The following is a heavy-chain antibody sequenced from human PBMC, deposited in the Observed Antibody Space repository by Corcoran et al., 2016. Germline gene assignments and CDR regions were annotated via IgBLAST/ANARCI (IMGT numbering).Heavy chain of an antibody. D-gene: IGHD3-22*01. CDR1: GGSISSYY. V-gene: IGHV4-59*01. CDR2: IYYSGST. J-gene: IGHJ3*02. Sequence: QVQLQESGPGLVKPSETLSLTCTVSGGSISSYYWSWIRQPPGKGLEWIGYIYYSGSTNYNPSLKSRVTISVDTSKNQFSLTLSSVTAADSAVYSCASTPTYYDSYAVYIWGQGTMVTVSS. CDR3: ASTPTYYDSYAVYI.